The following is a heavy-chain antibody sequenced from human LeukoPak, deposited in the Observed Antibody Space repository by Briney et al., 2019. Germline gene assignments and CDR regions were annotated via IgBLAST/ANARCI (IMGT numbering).Heavy chain of an antibody. CDR3: ARDGGRFGELLSYFDY. V-gene: IGHV3-30-3*01. CDR2: ISYDGSNK. D-gene: IGHD3-10*01. Sequence: PGRSLRLSCAASGFTFSSYGMHWVRQAPGKGLEWVAVISYDGSNKYYADSVKGRFTISRDNSKNTLYLQMNSLRAEDTAVYYCARDGGRFGELLSYFDYWGQGTLVTVSS. J-gene: IGHJ4*02. CDR1: GFTFSSYG.